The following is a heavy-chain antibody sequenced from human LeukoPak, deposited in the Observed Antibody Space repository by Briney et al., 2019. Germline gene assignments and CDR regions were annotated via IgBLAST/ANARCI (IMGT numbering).Heavy chain of an antibody. CDR2: ISSSGSTI. CDR1: GFTFSDYY. CDR3: ARDLDIVATKCYIDY. V-gene: IGHV3-11*01. J-gene: IGHJ4*02. D-gene: IGHD5-12*01. Sequence: GGSLRLSCAASGFTFSDYYMSWIRQAPGKGLEWVSYISSSGSTIYYADSVKGRFTISRDNAKNSLYLQMNSLRAEDTAVYYCARDLDIVATKCYIDYWGQGTLVTVSS.